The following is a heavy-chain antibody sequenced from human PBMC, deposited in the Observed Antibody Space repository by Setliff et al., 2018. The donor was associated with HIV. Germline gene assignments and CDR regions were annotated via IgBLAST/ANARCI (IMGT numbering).Heavy chain of an antibody. D-gene: IGHD3-3*01. CDR3: AKEGGLYFGMLIHDAIDL. J-gene: IGHJ3*01. CDR1: GGSFSGYY. V-gene: IGHV4-34*01. Sequence: SETLSLTCAVYGGSFSGYYWNWIRQSPGKGLEWIGEVSDSGTTNYNPSLKSRVTLSLDTSKNQFSLKLTSVTAADTAVYYCAKEGGLYFGMLIHDAIDLWGQGTMVTVSS. CDR2: VSDSGTT.